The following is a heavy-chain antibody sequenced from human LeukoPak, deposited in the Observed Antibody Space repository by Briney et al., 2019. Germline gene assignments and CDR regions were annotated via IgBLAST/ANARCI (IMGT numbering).Heavy chain of an antibody. CDR2: IHYSGTT. Sequence: SETLSLTCTVSGGSISSSIYYWGWIRQPPGKGLEWIGSIHYSGTTYYNPSLKSRVTISVDTSKNQFSLKLSSVTAADTAVYYCATYRLGAATFDYWGQGTLVTVSS. V-gene: IGHV4-39*01. J-gene: IGHJ4*02. CDR1: GGSISSSIYY. D-gene: IGHD6-13*01. CDR3: ATYRLGAATFDY.